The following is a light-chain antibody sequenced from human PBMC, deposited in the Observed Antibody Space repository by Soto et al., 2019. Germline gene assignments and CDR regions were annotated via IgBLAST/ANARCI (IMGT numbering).Light chain of an antibody. CDR1: SSDVGGYNY. Sequence: QSALTQPASVSGSPGQSITISCTGTSSDVGGYNYVSWYQQHPGKAPKLMIYDVSNRPSGVSNRFSGSKSGNTASLTISGLQAEVEADYYCSSYTSSSTWVFGTGTKLTVL. J-gene: IGLJ1*01. CDR3: SSYTSSSTWV. CDR2: DVS. V-gene: IGLV2-14*01.